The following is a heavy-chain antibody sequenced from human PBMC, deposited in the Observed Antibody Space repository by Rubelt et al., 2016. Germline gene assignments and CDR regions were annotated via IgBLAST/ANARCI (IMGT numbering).Heavy chain of an antibody. CDR1: GYRFTNYW. V-gene: IGHV5-51*01. Sequence: EVQLVQSGAEVKKPGESLQISCKGSGYRFTNYWIGWVRQMPGTGMEWMWIIHPGNSATRDSPSFQGQVTISADKSINTAYLQWSSLKASDTAIYYCSRLMGYSTIDYWGQGTLVTVSS. D-gene: IGHD5-12*01. CDR2: IHPGNSAT. J-gene: IGHJ4*02. CDR3: SRLMGYSTIDY.